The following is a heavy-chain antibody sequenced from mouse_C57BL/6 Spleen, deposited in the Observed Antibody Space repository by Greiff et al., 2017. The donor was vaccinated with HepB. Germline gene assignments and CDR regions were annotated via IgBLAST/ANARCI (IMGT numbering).Heavy chain of an antibody. J-gene: IGHJ2*01. V-gene: IGHV1-69*01. CDR2: IDPSDSYT. D-gene: IGHD1-1*01. CDR1: GYTFTSYW. CDR3: ARRVYYYGSRYYFDY. Sequence: QVHVKQPGAELVMPGASVKLSCKASGYTFTSYWMHWVKQRPGQGLEWIGEIDPSDSYTNYNQKFKGKSTLTVDKSSSTAYMQLSSLTSEDSAVYYCARRVYYYGSRYYFDYWGQGTTLTVSS.